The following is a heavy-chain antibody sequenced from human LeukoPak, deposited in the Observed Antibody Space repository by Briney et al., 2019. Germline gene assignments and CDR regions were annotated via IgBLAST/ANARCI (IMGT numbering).Heavy chain of an antibody. V-gene: IGHV1-2*02. D-gene: IGHD1-1*01. Sequence: ASVKVSCKASGYTFTGYYMHWVRQAPGQGLEWMGWINPKSGGTNYAQKFQGRVTMTRDTSISTAYMELSRLRSEDTAVYYCATFPLAVTTGNDAFDVWGQGTLVTVSS. CDR3: ATFPLAVTTGNDAFDV. J-gene: IGHJ3*01. CDR1: GYTFTGYY. CDR2: INPKSGGT.